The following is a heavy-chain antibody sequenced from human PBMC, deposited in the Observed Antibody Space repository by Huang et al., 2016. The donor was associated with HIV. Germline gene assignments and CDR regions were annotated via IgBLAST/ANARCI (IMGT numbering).Heavy chain of an antibody. Sequence: QVELVQSGAEVKRPGASVRVSCKASGYIFTKYGINWVRQAPGQGLEWMGWISAYNGNTNYAEKFKGRVTLTGDTSTTTAYMELRDVTSADTAVYYCARDHWYPLQNWFDLWGQGTLVTVSS. D-gene: IGHD1-1*01. CDR3: ARDHWYPLQNWFDL. CDR2: ISAYNGNT. J-gene: IGHJ5*02. V-gene: IGHV1-18*04. CDR1: GYIFTKYG.